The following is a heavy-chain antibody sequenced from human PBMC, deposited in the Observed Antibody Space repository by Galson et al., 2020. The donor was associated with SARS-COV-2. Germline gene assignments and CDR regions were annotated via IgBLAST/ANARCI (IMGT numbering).Heavy chain of an antibody. J-gene: IGHJ1*01. CDR1: GFTFSRYV. CDR3: ARDLNWVPVGH. D-gene: IGHD7-27*01. V-gene: IGHV3-74*01. CDR2: IYSDGSTT. Sequence: TGGSLRLSCAASGFTFSRYVMHWVRQAPGKGLVWLSRIYSDGSTTYYADPAKGRFTVSRDNAKNTVYLQMNSLRAEDTAVYFCARDLNWVPVGHWGQGALVTVSS.